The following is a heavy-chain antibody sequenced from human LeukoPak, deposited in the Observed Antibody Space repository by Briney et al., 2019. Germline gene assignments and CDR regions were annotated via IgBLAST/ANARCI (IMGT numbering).Heavy chain of an antibody. V-gene: IGHV1-69*13. CDR2: IIPIFGTA. D-gene: IGHD2-2*01. CDR1: GGTFSSYA. J-gene: IGHJ3*02. Sequence: SVTVSCKASGGTFSSYAISWVRQAPGQGLEWMGGIIPIFGTANYAQKFQGRVTITADESTSTAYMELSSLRSEDTAVYYCARVGGQYCSSTSCYRVDAFDIWGQGTMVTVSS. CDR3: ARVGGQYCSSTSCYRVDAFDI.